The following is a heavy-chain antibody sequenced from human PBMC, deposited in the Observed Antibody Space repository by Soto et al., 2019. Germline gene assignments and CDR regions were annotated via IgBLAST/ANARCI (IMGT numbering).Heavy chain of an antibody. CDR2: INPNSGGT. D-gene: IGHD3-9*01. CDR1: GYTFTGYY. V-gene: IGHV1-2*02. J-gene: IGHJ5*02. CDR3: ARRVGDHDILTGPFDP. Sequence: QVQLVQSGAEVKKPGASVKVSCKASGYTFTGYYMHWVRQAPGQGLEWMGWINPNSGGTNYAQKFQGRVTMTRDTSISTAYMELSRLRSDDTAVYYCARRVGDHDILTGPFDPWGQGTLVTVSS.